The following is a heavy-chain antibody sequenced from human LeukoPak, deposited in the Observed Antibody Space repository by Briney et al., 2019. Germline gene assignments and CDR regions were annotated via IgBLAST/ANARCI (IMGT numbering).Heavy chain of an antibody. J-gene: IGHJ4*02. CDR3: ARDRAEQWLVSSNYFDY. CDR2: ISSSGSTI. Sequence: GGSLRLSCAASGFTFSSYEMNWVRQAPGKGLEWVSYISSSGSTIYYADSEKGRFTISRDNAKNSLYLQMNSLRAEDTAVYYCARDRAEQWLVSSNYFDYWGQGTLVTVSS. CDR1: GFTFSSYE. V-gene: IGHV3-48*03. D-gene: IGHD6-19*01.